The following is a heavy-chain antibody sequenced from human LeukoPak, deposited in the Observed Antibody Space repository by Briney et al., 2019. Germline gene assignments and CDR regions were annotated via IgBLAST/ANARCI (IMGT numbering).Heavy chain of an antibody. Sequence: EGSLRLSCAASGFTFRNYWMHWVRQAPGKGLVWVSRMNSDGGSTTYADSVKGRFTISRDNAKNTLYLQLNSLRAEDTAVYYCAREAFNYGDHYFDYWGQGTLVTVSS. D-gene: IGHD4-17*01. CDR2: MNSDGGST. CDR3: AREAFNYGDHYFDY. J-gene: IGHJ4*02. CDR1: GFTFRNYW. V-gene: IGHV3-74*01.